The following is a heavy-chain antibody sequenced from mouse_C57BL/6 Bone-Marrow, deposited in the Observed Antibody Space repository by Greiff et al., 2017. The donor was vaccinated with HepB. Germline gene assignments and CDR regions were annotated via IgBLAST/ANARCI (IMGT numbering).Heavy chain of an antibody. D-gene: IGHD1-1*01. J-gene: IGHJ1*03. Sequence: QVTLKESGPGILQSSQTLSLTCSLSGFSLSTSGMGVSWIRQPSGKGLEWLAHIYWDDDKRYNPSLKSRLTISKDTSRNQVFLKITSVDTADTATYYCARVIYYYGYWYFDVWGTGTTVTVSS. CDR3: ARVIYYYGYWYFDV. CDR2: IYWDDDK. V-gene: IGHV8-12*01. CDR1: GFSLSTSGMG.